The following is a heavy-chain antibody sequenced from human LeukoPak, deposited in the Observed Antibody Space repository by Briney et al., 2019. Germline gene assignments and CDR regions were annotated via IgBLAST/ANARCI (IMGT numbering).Heavy chain of an antibody. V-gene: IGHV3-33*06. CDR2: IWYDGIDK. CDR3: AKAPQMTWWYCFDY. J-gene: IGHJ4*02. D-gene: IGHD2-15*01. CDR1: GFTFSSYG. Sequence: GSLRLSCAASGFTFSSYGMHWVRQAPGKGLEWVAVIWYDGIDKYYADSVKGRFTISRDNSKNTLYLQMNSLRAEGTAVYYCAKAPQMTWWYCFDYWGQGTLVTVSS.